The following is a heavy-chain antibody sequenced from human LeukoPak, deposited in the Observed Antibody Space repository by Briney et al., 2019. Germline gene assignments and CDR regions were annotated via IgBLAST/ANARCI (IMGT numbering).Heavy chain of an antibody. J-gene: IGHJ5*02. CDR1: GGSISSYY. CDR3: AREGTAGTNLNWFDP. V-gene: IGHV4-59*01. CDR2: ISYSGST. D-gene: IGHD1-1*01. Sequence: SETLSLTCTVSGGSISSYYWSWIRQPPGQGLEWIGYISYSGSTNFNPSLKSRVTISVDTSKNQFSLKLSSVTAADTAVHYCAREGTAGTNLNWFDPWGQGTLVTVSS.